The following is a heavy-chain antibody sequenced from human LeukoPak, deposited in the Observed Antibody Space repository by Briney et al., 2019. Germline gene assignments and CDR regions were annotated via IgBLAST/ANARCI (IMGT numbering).Heavy chain of an antibody. D-gene: IGHD2-15*01. V-gene: IGHV1-24*01. CDR1: GYTLNELS. CDR3: ATTWGRYCSGGSCPLNWFDP. Sequence: GASVKVSCKVSGYTLNELSMHWVRQAPGKGLEWMGGFDPEDGETIYAQKFQGRVTMTEDTSTDTAYMELSSLRSEDTAVYYCATTWGRYCSGGSCPLNWFDPWGQGTLVTVSS. J-gene: IGHJ5*02. CDR2: FDPEDGET.